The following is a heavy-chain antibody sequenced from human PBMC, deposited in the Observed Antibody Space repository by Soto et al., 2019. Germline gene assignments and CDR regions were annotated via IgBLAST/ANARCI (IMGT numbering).Heavy chain of an antibody. Sequence: PSETLSLTCAVSGGSISSGGYSWGWIRQPPGKGLEWIGYIYHSGSTYYNPSLKSRVTISVDRSKNQFSLKLNSVTAADTAVYSCARAQLPWFGQLSAPDGMDVWGPGTTLTVSS. CDR3: ARAQLPWFGQLSAPDGMDV. CDR2: IYHSGST. D-gene: IGHD3-10*01. J-gene: IGHJ6*02. CDR1: GGSISSGGYS. V-gene: IGHV4-30-2*01.